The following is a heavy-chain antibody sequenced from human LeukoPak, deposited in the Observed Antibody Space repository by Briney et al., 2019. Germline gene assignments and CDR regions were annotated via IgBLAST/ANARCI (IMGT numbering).Heavy chain of an antibody. CDR3: ARHVYSSSWYWFDP. CDR2: IYPGDSDT. D-gene: IGHD6-13*01. J-gene: IGHJ5*02. Sequence: GESLQISCKGSGYRFTSYWIGWVRQMPGKGLGWMGIIYPGDSDTRYSPSFQGQVTISADKSISTAYLQWSSLKASDTAMYYCARHVYSSSWYWFDPWGQGTLVTVSS. V-gene: IGHV5-51*01. CDR1: GYRFTSYW.